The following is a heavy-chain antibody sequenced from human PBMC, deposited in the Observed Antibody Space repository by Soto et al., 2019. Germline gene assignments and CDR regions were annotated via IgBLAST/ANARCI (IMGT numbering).Heavy chain of an antibody. CDR1: GFTISTYA. V-gene: IGHV3-23*01. CDR3: AKDAVYKDGLWLMDS. Sequence: PGGSLRLSCAASGFTISTYAMTWVRQAPGKGLEYVSGVTGSGGQIHYADSVKGRFTISKDNSKNTLYLQMSSLREEDTALYYCAKDAVYKDGLWLMDSWGQGTLVTVSS. J-gene: IGHJ5*02. CDR2: VTGSGGQI. D-gene: IGHD2-21*01.